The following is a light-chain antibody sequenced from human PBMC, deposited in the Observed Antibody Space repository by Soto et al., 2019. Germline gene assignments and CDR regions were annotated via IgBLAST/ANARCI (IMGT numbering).Light chain of an antibody. CDR1: SSDVGGYDS. V-gene: IGLV2-14*01. CDR2: EVS. Sequence: QSALTQHASVSGSPGQSITISCTGTSSDVGGYDSVSWYQQHPGKAPKLMIYEVSNRPSGVSSHFSGSKSGNTASLTISGLQAEDEADYYCSSYTSSSTVGVFGGGTKLTVL. CDR3: SSYTSSSTVGV. J-gene: IGLJ2*01.